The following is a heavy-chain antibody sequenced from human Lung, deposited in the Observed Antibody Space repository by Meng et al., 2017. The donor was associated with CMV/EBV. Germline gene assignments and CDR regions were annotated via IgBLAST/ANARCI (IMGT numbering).Heavy chain of an antibody. CDR3: AKDGGLPGTIFFALDM. CDR2: IRFDGSK. V-gene: IGHV3-30*02. J-gene: IGHJ3*02. CDR1: GFGDYG. D-gene: IGHD3-9*01. Sequence: GGSXRLXCAASGFGDYGMHWVRQAPGKGLEWVAFIRFDGSKYYLDSVKGRFTISRDSSKNTVYLQMDSLRADDTAVYHCAKDGGLPGTIFFALDMWGQGTMVTVSS.